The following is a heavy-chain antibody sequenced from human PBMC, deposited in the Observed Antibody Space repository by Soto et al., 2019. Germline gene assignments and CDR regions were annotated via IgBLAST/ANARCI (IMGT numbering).Heavy chain of an antibody. Sequence: EVQLVESGAGLERPGGSLSFSGVASGFPVISYERNWVRQAPGKGLGWLSYISISGTTIYYADSVKGRLTISRDNAKNSLYLQMNSLRAEDTAVYYCARFSSTWYSSWDYWGHGTLVTVSP. V-gene: IGHV3-48*03. CDR2: ISISGTTI. CDR3: ARFSSTWYSSWDY. CDR1: GFPVISYE. D-gene: IGHD6-13*01. J-gene: IGHJ4*01.